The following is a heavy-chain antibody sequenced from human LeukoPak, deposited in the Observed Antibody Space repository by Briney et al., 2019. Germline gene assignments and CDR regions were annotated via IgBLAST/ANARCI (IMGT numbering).Heavy chain of an antibody. CDR1: GGSFSGYY. CDR2: INHSGST. CDR3: ARRASMVRGVIITAAYYYYGMDV. Sequence: SETLSLTCAVYGGSFSGYYWSWIRQPPGKGLEWIGEINHSGSTNYNPSLKSRVTISVDTSKNQFSLKLSSVTAADTAVYCCARRASMVRGVIITAAYYYYGMDVWGQGTTVTVSS. J-gene: IGHJ6*02. D-gene: IGHD3-10*01. V-gene: IGHV4-34*01.